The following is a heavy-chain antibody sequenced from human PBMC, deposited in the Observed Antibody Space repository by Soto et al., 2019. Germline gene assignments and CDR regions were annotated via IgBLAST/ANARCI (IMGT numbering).Heavy chain of an antibody. V-gene: IGHV3-48*03. CDR3: ARGNWNYCGY. CDR2: ISSSGLTI. J-gene: IGHJ4*02. CDR1: GFTFSNYE. D-gene: IGHD1-20*01. Sequence: PGGSLRLSCEAPGFTFSNYELNWVRQAPGKGLEWVSYISSSGLTIYYADSVRGRFTISRDNAKNSLYLQMNSLRAEDTAVYYCARGNWNYCGYWGQGTMVTVSS.